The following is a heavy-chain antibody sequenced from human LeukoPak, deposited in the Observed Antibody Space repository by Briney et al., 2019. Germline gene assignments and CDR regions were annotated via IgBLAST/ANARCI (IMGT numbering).Heavy chain of an antibody. Sequence: GGSLRLSCAASGFTFSSYSMSWVRQAPGKGLEWVSALSGSGISTYYADSVKGRFTISRDNSKNTLYLQMNGLRAEDTAVYYCAKVMVASGWTLFDWGPGNPVTASS. D-gene: IGHD6-19*01. CDR2: LSGSGIST. J-gene: IGHJ4*01. CDR3: AKVMVASGWTLFD. CDR1: GFTFSSYS. V-gene: IGHV3-23*01.